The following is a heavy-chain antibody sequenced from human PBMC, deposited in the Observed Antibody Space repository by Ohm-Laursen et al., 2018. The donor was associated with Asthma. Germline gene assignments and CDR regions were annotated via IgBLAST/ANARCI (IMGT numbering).Heavy chain of an antibody. J-gene: IGHJ6*02. CDR2: VYYSGSS. CDR1: GVSISSYY. V-gene: IGHV4-59*01. CDR3: ARTVPGYCSGGICYSTSVNYYYGMDV. D-gene: IGHD2-15*01. Sequence: GTLSLTCTVSGVSISSYYWSWIRQPPGKGLEWIGYVYYSGSSNYNPSLKSRVTISVDTSKKQFSLKLSSVTAADTAVYYCARTVPGYCSGGICYSTSVNYYYGMDVWGQGTTVTVSS.